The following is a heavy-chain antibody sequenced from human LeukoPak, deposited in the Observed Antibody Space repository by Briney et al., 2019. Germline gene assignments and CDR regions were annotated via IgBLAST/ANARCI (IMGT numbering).Heavy chain of an antibody. V-gene: IGHV4-39*07. J-gene: IGHJ4*02. D-gene: IGHD5-12*01. CDR3: AKNSGGYDFDY. CDR2: LYYSGST. Sequence: PSETLSLTCTVSGGSISSSTYYWGWIRQPPGKGLEWIGNLYYSGSTYYNPSLKSRVTISLDTSKNQFSLKLTSVTAADTAVYYRAKNSGGYDFDYWGQGTLVTVSS. CDR1: GGSISSSTYY.